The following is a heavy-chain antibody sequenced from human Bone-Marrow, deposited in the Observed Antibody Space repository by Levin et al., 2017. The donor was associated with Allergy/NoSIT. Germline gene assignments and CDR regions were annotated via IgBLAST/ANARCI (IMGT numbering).Heavy chain of an antibody. CDR2: ISNDGTNN. CDR1: GFTFSTYA. D-gene: IGHD3-3*01. J-gene: IGHJ1*01. Sequence: GESLKISCAASGFTFSTYAMHWVRQAPDKGLDWVAFISNDGTNNNYADSVKGRFTISRDNSNNTLYLQMNSLRAEDTAVYFCARGHGGNFWSDCNAGTENEYFQHWGQGTLVTVSS. CDR3: ARGHGGNFWSDCNAGTENEYFQH. V-gene: IGHV3-30*04.